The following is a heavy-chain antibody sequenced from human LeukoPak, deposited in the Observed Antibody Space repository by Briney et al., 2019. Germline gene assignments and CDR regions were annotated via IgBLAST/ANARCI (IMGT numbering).Heavy chain of an antibody. V-gene: IGHV3-21*01. CDR1: GFTFSSYS. D-gene: IGHD3-22*01. CDR3: ARGKGYYNSSGFL. Sequence: KTGGSLRLSCAASGFTFSSYSMNWVRQAPGKGLEWVSSISSSSSYIYYADSVKGRFTISRDNAKNSLYLQMNSLRAEDTAVYYCARGKGYYNSSGFLWGRGTLVTVSS. CDR2: ISSSSSYI. J-gene: IGHJ4*02.